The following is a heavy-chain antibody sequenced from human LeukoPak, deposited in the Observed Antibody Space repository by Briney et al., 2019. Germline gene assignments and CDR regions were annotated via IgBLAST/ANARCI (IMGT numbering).Heavy chain of an antibody. V-gene: IGHV4-31*03. Sequence: SETLSLTCTASGDSISRGAYYWTWIRHLPGQGLEWIRYKYYIGRNHSYNPSLGGRASISVHTSKNHFTLRLTSVAPADTAVYYCARVTFNSPLIMDVWGQGTTVTVPS. CDR1: GDSISRGAYY. J-gene: IGHJ6*02. CDR2: KYYIGRNH. D-gene: IGHD3-16*01. CDR3: ARVTFNSPLIMDV.